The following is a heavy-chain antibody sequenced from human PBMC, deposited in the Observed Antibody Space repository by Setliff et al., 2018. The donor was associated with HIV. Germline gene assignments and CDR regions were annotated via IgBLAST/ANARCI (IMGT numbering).Heavy chain of an antibody. D-gene: IGHD4-17*01. J-gene: IGHJ5*02. CDR3: AVSPDGDCATTKCANWFDP. CDR2: IKTKPNDYAT. CDR1: GFTFSGSA. V-gene: IGHV3-73*01. Sequence: PGESLKISCSASGFTFSGSALHWVRQASGKGLEWVGRIKTKPNDYATAHAASVKGRFTISRDDSQNTAYPQMNSLRTEDTAVYFCAVSPDGDCATTKCANWFDPWGQGTQVTVSS.